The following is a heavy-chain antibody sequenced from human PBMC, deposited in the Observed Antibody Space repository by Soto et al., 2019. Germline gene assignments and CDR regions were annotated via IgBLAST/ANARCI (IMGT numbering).Heavy chain of an antibody. CDR1: GGSFSGYY. CDR3: ARVSWFYYYYGMDV. CDR2: INHSGST. D-gene: IGHD6-13*01. V-gene: IGHV4-34*01. Sequence: SETLSLTCAVYGGSFSGYYWSWIRQPPGKGLEWIGEINHSGSTNYNPSLKSRVTISVDTSKNQFSLKLSSVTAADTAVYYCARVSWFYYYYGMDVWGQGTTVTV. J-gene: IGHJ6*02.